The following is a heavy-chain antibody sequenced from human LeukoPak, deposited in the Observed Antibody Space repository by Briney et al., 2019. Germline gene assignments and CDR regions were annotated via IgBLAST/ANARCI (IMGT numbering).Heavy chain of an antibody. CDR1: GGSISSYY. CDR3: ARADLGPTDAFDI. Sequence: PSETLSLTCTVSGGSISSYYWSWIRQPPGKGLEWIGYIYYSGSTNYNPSLKSRVTISVDTSKNQFSLKLSSVTAADTAVYYCARADLGPTDAFDIWGQGTMVTVSS. J-gene: IGHJ3*02. D-gene: IGHD7-27*01. V-gene: IGHV4-59*01. CDR2: IYYSGST.